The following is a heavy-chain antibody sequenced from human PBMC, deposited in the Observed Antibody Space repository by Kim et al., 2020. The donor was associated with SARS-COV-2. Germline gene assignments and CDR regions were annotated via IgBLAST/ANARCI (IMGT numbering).Heavy chain of an antibody. Sequence: GGSLRLSCAASGFTFSSYAMHWVRQAPGKGLEWVAVISYDGSNKYYADSVKGRFTISRDNSKNTLYLQMNSLRAEDTAVYYCARGGITGLPHHFDYWGQGTLVTVSS. CDR1: GFTFSSYA. J-gene: IGHJ4*02. D-gene: IGHD1-20*01. V-gene: IGHV3-30-3*01. CDR2: ISYDGSNK. CDR3: ARGGITGLPHHFDY.